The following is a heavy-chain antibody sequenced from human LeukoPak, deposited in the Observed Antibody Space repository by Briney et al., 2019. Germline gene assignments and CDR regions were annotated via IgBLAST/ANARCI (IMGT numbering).Heavy chain of an antibody. V-gene: IGHV3-33*01. J-gene: IGHJ3*02. Sequence: PGGSLRLSCAASGFTFSSYGMHWVRQAPGKGLEWVAVIWYDGSNKYYADSVKGRFTISRDNSKNTLYLQMNSLRAEDTAVYYCARRPGPGAFDIWGQGTMVTVSS. CDR1: GFTFSSYG. CDR2: IWYDGSNK. CDR3: ARRPGPGAFDI. D-gene: IGHD6-6*01.